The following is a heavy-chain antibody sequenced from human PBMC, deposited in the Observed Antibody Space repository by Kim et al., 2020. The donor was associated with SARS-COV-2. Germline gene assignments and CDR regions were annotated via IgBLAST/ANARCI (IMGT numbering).Heavy chain of an antibody. CDR2: INAGNGNT. D-gene: IGHD6-13*01. J-gene: IGHJ5*02. V-gene: IGHV1-3*01. CDR3: ARTEPTLAAAGQYNWFDP. CDR1: GYTFTSYA. Sequence: ASVKVSCKASGYTFTSYAMHWVRQAPGQRLEWMGWINAGNGNTKYSQKFQGRVTITRDTSASTAYMELSSLRSEDTAVYYCARTEPTLAAAGQYNWFDPWGQGTLVTVSS.